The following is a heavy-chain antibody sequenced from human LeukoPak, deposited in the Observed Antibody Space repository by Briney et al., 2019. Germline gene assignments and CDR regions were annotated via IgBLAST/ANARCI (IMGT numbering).Heavy chain of an antibody. J-gene: IGHJ4*02. CDR3: ARVRSAYYYDSSGYYGY. Sequence: GGSLRLSCVASGFTFSSYWMHWVRQDPRKGLVWVSRISGDGRNINYADSVRGRFTISRDNAKNSLYLQMNSLRAEDTAVYYCARVRSAYYYDSSGYYGYWGQGTLVTVSS. D-gene: IGHD3-22*01. CDR2: ISGDGRNI. V-gene: IGHV3-74*01. CDR1: GFTFSSYW.